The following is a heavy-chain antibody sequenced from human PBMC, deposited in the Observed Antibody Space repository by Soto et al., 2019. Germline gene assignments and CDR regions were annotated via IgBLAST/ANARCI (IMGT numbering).Heavy chain of an antibody. V-gene: IGHV1-3*01. D-gene: IGHD3-22*01. Sequence: ASLKLCCKASGYTFTSYAMHWVRQAPGQRLEWMGWINAGNGNTKYSQKFQGRVTITRDTSASTAYMELSSLRSEDTAVYYCARDPGITTRYSYYAMDVRCQGPTVTVSS. CDR1: GYTFTSYA. CDR3: ARDPGITTRYSYYAMDV. J-gene: IGHJ6*02. CDR2: INAGNGNT.